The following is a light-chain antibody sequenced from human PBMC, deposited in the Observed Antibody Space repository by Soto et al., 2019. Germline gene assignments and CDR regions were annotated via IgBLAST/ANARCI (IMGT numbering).Light chain of an antibody. J-gene: IGKJ1*01. V-gene: IGKV3-20*01. Sequence: EIVLTQSPGTLSLSPGERATLSCRASQSVSSSFLAWYQQKPGQAPRLRIYGASSRATGIPDMFSGSGSGTDFTLTLSRLEPEGFAVYYCQQYGSSPRTFGQGTKVEIK. CDR3: QQYGSSPRT. CDR1: QSVSSSF. CDR2: GAS.